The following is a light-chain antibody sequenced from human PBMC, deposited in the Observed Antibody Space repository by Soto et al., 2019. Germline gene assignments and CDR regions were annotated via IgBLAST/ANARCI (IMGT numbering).Light chain of an antibody. Sequence: DIQMTQSPSSLSASVGDRVTITCRASQSISSYLNWYQQKPGKAPKLLIYAASSLQSGVPSRFSGSGSGTDFTLTISSLQPEDFATYYCQQSYSTSFTFDPGTKVDIK. CDR2: AAS. V-gene: IGKV1-39*01. CDR1: QSISSY. J-gene: IGKJ3*01. CDR3: QQSYSTSFT.